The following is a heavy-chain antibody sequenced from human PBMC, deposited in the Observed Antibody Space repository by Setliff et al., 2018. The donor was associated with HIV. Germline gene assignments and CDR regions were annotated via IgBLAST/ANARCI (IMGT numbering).Heavy chain of an antibody. CDR1: GYSFTSYT. D-gene: IGHD6-19*01. Sequence: ASVKVSCKTSGYSFTSYTMHWLRQAPGQRPEWMGWINVVTVNTKYSLKLQGRVTITRDTSATAVYMELRSLRSEDTAVHYCARGRGLYSSGYYIDYWGQGTLVTVPQ. V-gene: IGHV1-3*01. J-gene: IGHJ4*02. CDR2: INVVTVNT. CDR3: ARGRGLYSSGYYIDY.